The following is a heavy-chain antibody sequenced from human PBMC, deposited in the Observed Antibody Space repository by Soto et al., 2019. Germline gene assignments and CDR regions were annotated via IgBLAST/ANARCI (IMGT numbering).Heavy chain of an antibody. D-gene: IGHD3-22*01. CDR2: IYHSGST. J-gene: IGHJ4*02. CDR3: ARDGLGDYYDSSGYPAPMTL. CDR1: GDSICSSNW. V-gene: IGHV4-4*02. Sequence: PSETTSLTCAVTGDSICSSNWWSWVRQPPGKGLEWIGEIYHSGSTNYNPSLKSRVTISVDKSKNQFSLKLSSVTAADTAVYYCARDGLGDYYDSSGYPAPMTLWGQGTLFTVSS.